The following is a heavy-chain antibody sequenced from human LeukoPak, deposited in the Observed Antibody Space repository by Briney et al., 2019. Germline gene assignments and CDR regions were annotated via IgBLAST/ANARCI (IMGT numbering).Heavy chain of an antibody. CDR3: AREARDIVVVPAAIWVNWFDP. CDR2: IIPIFGTA. CDR1: GGTFGSYA. D-gene: IGHD2-2*01. V-gene: IGHV1-69*05. Sequence: ASVKVSCKASGGTFGSYAISWVRQAPGQGLEWMGGIIPIFGTANYAQKFQGRVTITTDESTSAAYMELSSLRSEDTAVYYCAREARDIVVVPAAIWVNWFDPWGQGTLVTVSS. J-gene: IGHJ5*02.